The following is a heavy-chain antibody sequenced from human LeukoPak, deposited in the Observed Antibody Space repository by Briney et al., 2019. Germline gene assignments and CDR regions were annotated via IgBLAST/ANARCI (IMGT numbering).Heavy chain of an antibody. CDR2: ISSSSSYI. Sequence: GGSLRLSCAASGFTFSSYSMNWVRQAPGKGLEWVSSISSSSSYIYYADSVQGRFTISRDNAKNSLYLQMNSLRAEDTAVYYCASRVVVVAATVHYWGQGTLVTVSS. V-gene: IGHV3-21*01. J-gene: IGHJ4*02. CDR3: ASRVVVVAATVHY. D-gene: IGHD2-15*01. CDR1: GFTFSSYS.